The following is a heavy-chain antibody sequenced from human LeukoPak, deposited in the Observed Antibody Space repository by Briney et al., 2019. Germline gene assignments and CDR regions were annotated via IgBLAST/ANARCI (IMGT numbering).Heavy chain of an antibody. V-gene: IGHV4-34*01. CDR1: GGSFSRSF. J-gene: IGHJ6*03. Sequence: SETLSLTCAVYGGSFSRSFWSWIRQPPGKGLEWIGEINHIGSTNYNPSLKSRVTISVDPSKSQFSLNLSSATAADTAVYYCAREVILGYCYMDVWGKGTTVTVSS. CDR2: INHIGST. CDR3: AREVILGYCYMDV. D-gene: IGHD3-10*01.